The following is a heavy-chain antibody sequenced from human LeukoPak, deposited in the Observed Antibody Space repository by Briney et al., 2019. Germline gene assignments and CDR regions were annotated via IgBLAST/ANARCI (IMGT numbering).Heavy chain of an antibody. CDR2: INPNSGGT. Sequence: ASVKVSCKASGYTFTGYYMHWVRQAPGQGLEWMGWINPNSGGTNYARKFQGRVTMTRDTSISTAYMELSRLRSDDTAVYYCARAGAGRSGWYSDYWGQGTLVTVSS. D-gene: IGHD6-19*01. V-gene: IGHV1-2*02. CDR1: GYTFTGYY. CDR3: ARAGAGRSGWYSDY. J-gene: IGHJ4*02.